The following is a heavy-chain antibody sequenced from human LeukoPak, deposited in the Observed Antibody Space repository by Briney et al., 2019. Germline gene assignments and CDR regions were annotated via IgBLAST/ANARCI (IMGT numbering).Heavy chain of an antibody. Sequence: GASVKVSCKASGYTFTSYGISWVRQAPGQGLEWMGWISAYNGNTNYAQKLQGRVTMTTDTSTSTAHMELRSLRSDDTAVYYCARDVRVMESGYWGQGTLVTVSS. V-gene: IGHV1-18*01. J-gene: IGHJ4*02. D-gene: IGHD2-21*01. CDR3: ARDVRVMESGY. CDR1: GYTFTSYG. CDR2: ISAYNGNT.